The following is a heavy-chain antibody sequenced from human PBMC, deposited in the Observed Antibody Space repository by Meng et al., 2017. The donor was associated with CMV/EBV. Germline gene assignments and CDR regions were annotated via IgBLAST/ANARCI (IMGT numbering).Heavy chain of an antibody. CDR1: TVSSYA. Sequence: TVSSYAISWGRQAPGQGLEWMGGIIPIFGTANYAQKCKGRVTITTDESTSTAYMELSSLRSEDTAVYYCARGTIIAAYYYYYYGMDVWGQGTTVTVSS. D-gene: IGHD6-6*01. J-gene: IGHJ6*02. CDR3: ARGTIIAAYYYYYYGMDV. CDR2: IIPIFGTA. V-gene: IGHV1-69*05.